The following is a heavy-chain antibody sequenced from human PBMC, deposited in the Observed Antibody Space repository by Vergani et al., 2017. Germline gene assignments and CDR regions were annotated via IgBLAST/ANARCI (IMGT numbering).Heavy chain of an antibody. D-gene: IGHD6-13*01. J-gene: IGHJ3*02. CDR3: ARLHRGGIHSDAFDI. Sequence: QVQLQESGPGLVKPSQTLSLTCTVSGGSISSGSYYWSWIRQPAGKGLEWIGRIYTSGSTNYNPSLKSRVTISVDTSKNQFSLKLSSVTAADTAVYYCARLHRGGIHSDAFDIWGQGTMVTVSS. CDR2: IYTSGST. CDR1: GGSISSGSYY. V-gene: IGHV4-61*02.